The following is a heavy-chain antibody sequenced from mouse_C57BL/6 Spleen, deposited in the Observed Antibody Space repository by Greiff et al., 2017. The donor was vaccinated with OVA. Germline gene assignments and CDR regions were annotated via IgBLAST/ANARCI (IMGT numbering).Heavy chain of an antibody. CDR2: INPSTGGT. V-gene: IGHV1-42*01. Sequence: EVKLQQSGPELVKPGASVKISCKASGYSFTGYYMNWVKQSPEKSLEWIGEINPSTGGTTYNQKFKAKATLTVDKSSSTAYMQLKSLTSEDSAVYYCARPYYGSSPAWFAYWGQGTLVTVSA. D-gene: IGHD1-1*01. J-gene: IGHJ3*01. CDR3: ARPYYGSSPAWFAY. CDR1: GYSFTGYY.